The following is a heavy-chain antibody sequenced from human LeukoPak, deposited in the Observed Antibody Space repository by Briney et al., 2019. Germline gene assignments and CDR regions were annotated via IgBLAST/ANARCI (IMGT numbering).Heavy chain of an antibody. J-gene: IGHJ4*02. V-gene: IGHV3-9*01. D-gene: IGHD4-17*01. CDR3: AKDLTVTTVYYFDY. CDR2: ISWNSGSI. CDR1: GFSFDGYA. Sequence: GRSLRLSCAASGFSFDGYAMYWVRQAPGKGLEWVSGISWNSGSIGYADSVKGRFTISRDNAKNSLYLQMNSLRAEDTAVYYCAKDLTVTTVYYFDYWGQGTLVTVSS.